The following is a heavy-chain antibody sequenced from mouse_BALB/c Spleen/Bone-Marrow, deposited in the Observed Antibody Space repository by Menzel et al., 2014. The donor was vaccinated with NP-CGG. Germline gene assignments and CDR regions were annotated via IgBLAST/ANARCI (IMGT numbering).Heavy chain of an antibody. Sequence: EAKVVESGGGLVQPGGSLKLSCAASGFTFSSYGMSWVRQTPDKRLELVATINSNGGSTYYPDSVKGRFTISRDNAKNTLYLQMSSLKSEDTAMYYCARENYRSHYYFDYWGQGTTLTVSS. V-gene: IGHV5-6-3*01. CDR2: INSNGGST. J-gene: IGHJ2*01. CDR1: GFTFSSYG. CDR3: ARENYRSHYYFDY. D-gene: IGHD2-14*01.